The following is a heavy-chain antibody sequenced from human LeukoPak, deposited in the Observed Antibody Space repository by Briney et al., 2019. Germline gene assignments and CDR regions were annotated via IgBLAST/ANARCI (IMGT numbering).Heavy chain of an antibody. Sequence: SLRLSCAASGFTFDDYAMHWVRQAPGKGLEWVSGISWNSGSIGYADSVKGRFTISRDNAKNSLYLQMNSLRAEDMALYYCATSIAAQDAFDIWGQGTMVTVSS. V-gene: IGHV3-9*03. CDR3: ATSIAAQDAFDI. J-gene: IGHJ3*02. CDR2: ISWNSGSI. CDR1: GFTFDDYA. D-gene: IGHD6-13*01.